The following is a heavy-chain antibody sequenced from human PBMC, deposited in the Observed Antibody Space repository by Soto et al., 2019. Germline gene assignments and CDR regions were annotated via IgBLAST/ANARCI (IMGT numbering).Heavy chain of an antibody. CDR2: MNPGSGGT. CDR3: ARDPYSSTTVTSMDY. V-gene: IGHV1-2*02. D-gene: IGHD4-17*01. Sequence: ASVKVSCKASGYTFTNNDVSWVRQATGQGLEWMGWMNPGSGGTNYAQKFQGRVTMTRETSISTAYMELSRLRSDDTAVYYCARDPYSSTTVTSMDYWGQGTQVTVAS. J-gene: IGHJ4*02. CDR1: GYTFTNND.